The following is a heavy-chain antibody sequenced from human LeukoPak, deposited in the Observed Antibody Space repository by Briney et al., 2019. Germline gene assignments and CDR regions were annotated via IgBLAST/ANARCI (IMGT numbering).Heavy chain of an antibody. CDR2: INPSGGST. J-gene: IGHJ6*04. D-gene: IGHD3-3*01. Sequence: ASVKVSCKASGYTFTSYYMHWVRQAPGQGLEWMGIINPSGGSTSYAQKFQGRVTMTRDTSTSTVYMELSSLRSEDTAVYYCASGIFGYSREDCYYYGMDVWGKGTTVTVSS. V-gene: IGHV1-46*01. CDR3: ASGIFGYSREDCYYYGMDV. CDR1: GYTFTSYY.